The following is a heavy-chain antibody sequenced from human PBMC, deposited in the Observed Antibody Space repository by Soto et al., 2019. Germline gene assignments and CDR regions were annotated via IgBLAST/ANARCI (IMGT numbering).Heavy chain of an antibody. D-gene: IGHD2-15*01. J-gene: IGHJ5*02. CDR3: VRGGIAGHWFDP. CDR2: IFHGGST. CDR1: RAFINSGGFY. V-gene: IGHV4-31*03. Sequence: QVQLQESGPGLVKPTQTLSLTCSVSRAFINSGGFYYSWIRQPPGKGLEWLGYIFHGGSTLYNPSLRGRLTLSADTSRNQLSLYLTSVTAADTAVYYCVRGGIAGHWFDPWGQGILVTVSS.